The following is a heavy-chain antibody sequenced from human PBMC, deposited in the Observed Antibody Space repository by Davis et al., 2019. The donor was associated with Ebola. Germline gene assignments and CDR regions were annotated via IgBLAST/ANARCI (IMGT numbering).Heavy chain of an antibody. CDR1: GFTFSSYW. J-gene: IGHJ5*02. Sequence: PGGSLRLSCAASGFTFSSYWMHWVRQAPGKGLVWVSRINSDGSSTSYADSVKGRFTISRDNAKNTLYLQMNSLGAEDTAVYYCARGRGLGSKSNWFDPWGQGTLVTVSS. CDR3: ARGRGLGSKSNWFDP. CDR2: INSDGSST. D-gene: IGHD3-10*01. V-gene: IGHV3-74*01.